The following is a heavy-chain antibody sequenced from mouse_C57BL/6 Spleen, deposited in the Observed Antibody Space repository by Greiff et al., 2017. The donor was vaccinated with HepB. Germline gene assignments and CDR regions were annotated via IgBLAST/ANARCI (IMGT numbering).Heavy chain of an antibody. CDR3: ARAFCSNEAMDY. D-gene: IGHD2-5*01. CDR1: GFTFSDYG. V-gene: IGHV5-17*01. Sequence: EVKLVESGGGLVKPGGSLKLSCAASGFTFSDYGMHWVRQAPEKGLEWVAYISSGSSTIYYADTVKGRYTISRDNAKNTLFLQMTRLRSGDTAMYYCARAFCSNEAMDYWGQGTSVTVSS. J-gene: IGHJ4*01. CDR2: ISSGSSTI.